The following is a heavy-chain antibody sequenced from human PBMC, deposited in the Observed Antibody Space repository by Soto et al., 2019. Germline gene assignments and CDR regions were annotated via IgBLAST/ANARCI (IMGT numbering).Heavy chain of an antibody. V-gene: IGHV3-48*02. J-gene: IGHJ6*02. CDR2: ISSSSSTI. CDR3: ARDSSGWYYYYYGMDV. D-gene: IGHD6-19*01. CDR1: GFTFSSYS. Sequence: GSLRLSCAASGFTFSSYSMNWIRQAPGKGLEWVSYISSSSSTIYYADSVKGRFTISRDNAKNSLYLQMNSLRDEDTAVYYCARDSSGWYYYYYGMDVWGQGTTVTVSS.